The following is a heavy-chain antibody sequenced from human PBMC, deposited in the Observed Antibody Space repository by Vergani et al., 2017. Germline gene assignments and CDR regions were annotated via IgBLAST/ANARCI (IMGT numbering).Heavy chain of an antibody. Sequence: QVQLQQWGAGLLKPSETLSLTCAVYGGSFSGYYWSWIRQPPGKGLEWIGEINHSGSTNYNPSLKSRVTISVDTSKNQFSLKLSYVTAADTAVYYCASLAYSGRPRWGQGTLVTVSS. J-gene: IGHJ4*02. CDR1: GGSFSGYY. V-gene: IGHV4-34*01. CDR2: INHSGST. CDR3: ASLAYSGRPR. D-gene: IGHD1-26*01.